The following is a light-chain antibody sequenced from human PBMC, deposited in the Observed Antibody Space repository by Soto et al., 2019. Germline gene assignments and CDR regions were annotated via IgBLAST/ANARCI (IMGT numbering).Light chain of an antibody. Sequence: EIVMTQSPAALSVSPGERATLSCRASQSVSSNLAWYQQKPGQAPRLLIYGASIRATGIPVRFSGSGSGTEFTLTISSLQSEDFAVYYCRQYNNWPSFTFGPGTKVDIK. CDR1: QSVSSN. CDR2: GAS. J-gene: IGKJ3*01. V-gene: IGKV3-15*01. CDR3: RQYNNWPSFT.